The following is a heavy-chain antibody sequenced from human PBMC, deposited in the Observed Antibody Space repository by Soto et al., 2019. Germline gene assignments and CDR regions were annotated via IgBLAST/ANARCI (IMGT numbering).Heavy chain of an antibody. CDR3: VRELGFSSTWPAY. CDR1: GFSLSSYG. J-gene: IGHJ4*02. Sequence: QVQLVESGGGVVQPGRPLRLSCAASGFSLSSYGMHWVRQAPGKGLEWVADSSFDGSDAHYADSVKGRFTISRDSSTLYLQMNSLRGDDTATYFCVRELGFSSTWPAYWGQGTLVTVSS. CDR2: SSFDGSDA. D-gene: IGHD2-2*01. V-gene: IGHV3-30*19.